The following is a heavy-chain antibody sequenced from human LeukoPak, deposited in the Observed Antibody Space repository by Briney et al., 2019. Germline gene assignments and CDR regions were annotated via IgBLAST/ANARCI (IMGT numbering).Heavy chain of an antibody. CDR1: GFTFDDYA. Sequence: GGSLRLSCAASGFTFDDYAMHWVRQAPGKGLEWVSGISWNSGSIGYADSVKGRFTISRDNAKNSLYLQMNSLRAEDTAIYYCARDLGYYDSSGSFDYWGQGTLVTVSS. CDR2: ISWNSGSI. V-gene: IGHV3-9*01. CDR3: ARDLGYYDSSGSFDY. D-gene: IGHD3-22*01. J-gene: IGHJ4*02.